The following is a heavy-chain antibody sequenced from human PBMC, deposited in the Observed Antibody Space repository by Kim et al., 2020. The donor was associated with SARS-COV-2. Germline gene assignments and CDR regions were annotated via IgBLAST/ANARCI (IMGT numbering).Heavy chain of an antibody. D-gene: IGHD6-13*01. CDR1: GYTFTSYD. V-gene: IGHV1-8*01. CDR2: MNPNSGNT. J-gene: IGHJ6*02. Sequence: ASVKVSCKASGYTFTSYDINWVRQATGQGLEWMGWMNPNSGNTGYAQKFQGRVTMTRNTSISTAYMELSSLRSEDTAVYYCARGKFGAAAGTLVYYYHYGMDVWGQGTTVTVSS. CDR3: ARGKFGAAAGTLVYYYHYGMDV.